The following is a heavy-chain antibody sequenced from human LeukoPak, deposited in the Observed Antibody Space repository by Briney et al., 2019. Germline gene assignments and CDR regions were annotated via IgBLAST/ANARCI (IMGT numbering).Heavy chain of an antibody. CDR2: IYHDGTS. Sequence: SETLSLTCTVAGFSISKGFYWGWVRPPPGKGLEFIATIYHDGTSHYNPSLESRATISVDTSRNQFSLNLASVTAADTAVYYCASDVSWDESFQRWGQGTLVTVSS. V-gene: IGHV4-38-2*02. CDR3: ASDVSWDESFQR. J-gene: IGHJ1*01. D-gene: IGHD1-26*01. CDR1: GFSISKGFY.